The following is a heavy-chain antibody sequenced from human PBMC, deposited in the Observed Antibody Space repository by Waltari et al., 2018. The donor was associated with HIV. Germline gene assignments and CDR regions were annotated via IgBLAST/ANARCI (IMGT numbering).Heavy chain of an antibody. J-gene: IGHJ4*02. CDR3: AKDSMGAIDVEDYFDF. D-gene: IGHD1-26*01. CDR2: IRSIGDTT. Sequence: EVQLLESGGGLVQPGGSLRLSCATSGFIFSNYAMSWVRQAPGKGMELVSTIRSIGDTTYYADSVKGRFTTTRANSKDTLYPQMNSLRAEDTAVYYCAKDSMGAIDVEDYFDFWGQGTLVTVSS. V-gene: IGHV3-23*01. CDR1: GFIFSNYA.